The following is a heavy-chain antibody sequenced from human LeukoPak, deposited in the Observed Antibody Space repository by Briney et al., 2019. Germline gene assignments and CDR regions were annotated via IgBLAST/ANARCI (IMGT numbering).Heavy chain of an antibody. CDR3: ARESRFYYYMDV. D-gene: IGHD5/OR15-5a*01. J-gene: IGHJ6*03. V-gene: IGHV1-8*03. CDR1: GYTFTSYD. Sequence: ASVKVSCKASGYTFTSYDINWVRQATGQGLEWMGWMNPNSGNTGYAQKFQGRVTITRNTSISTAYMELSSLRSEDTAVYYCARESRFYYYMDVWAKGPRSPSP. CDR2: MNPNSGNT.